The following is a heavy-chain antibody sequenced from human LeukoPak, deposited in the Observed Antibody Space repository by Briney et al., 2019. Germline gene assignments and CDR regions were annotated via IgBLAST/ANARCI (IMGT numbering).Heavy chain of an antibody. J-gene: IGHJ6*02. CDR1: GFTFSSYA. V-gene: IGHV3-30-3*01. Sequence: PGGSLRLSCAASGFTFSSYAMHWVRQAPGKGLEWVAVISYDGSNKYYADSVKGRFTISRDNSKNTLYLQMSSLRGEDTAVYYCVKDDFDLGYCSGGSCLYGLDVWGQGTTVTVSS. D-gene: IGHD2-15*01. CDR3: VKDDFDLGYCSGGSCLYGLDV. CDR2: ISYDGSNK.